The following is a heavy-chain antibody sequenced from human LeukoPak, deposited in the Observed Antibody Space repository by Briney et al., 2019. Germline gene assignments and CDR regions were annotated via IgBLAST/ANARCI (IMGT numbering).Heavy chain of an antibody. CDR2: ISGSGGST. CDR1: GFTFSSYA. D-gene: IGHD3-16*01. J-gene: IGHJ4*02. Sequence: GGSLRLSCAASGFTFSSYAMSWVRQAPGKRLEWVSAISGSGGSTYYADSVKGRFTISRDNSRDTLYLQMNSLRAEDTAVYYCAKGYYDYVWGSYYFDYWGQGTLVTVSS. CDR3: AKGYYDYVWGSYYFDY. V-gene: IGHV3-23*01.